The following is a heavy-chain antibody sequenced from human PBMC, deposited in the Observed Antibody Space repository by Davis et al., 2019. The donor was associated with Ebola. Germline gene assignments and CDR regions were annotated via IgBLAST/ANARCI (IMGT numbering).Heavy chain of an antibody. CDR2: ISGSGGST. D-gene: IGHD5-12*01. J-gene: IGHJ5*02. CDR3: TKGLVATILSNWFDP. CDR1: GLTFSSYA. Sequence: GESLKISCAASGLTFSSYAMSWVRQAPGKGLEWVSAISGSGGSTHYADSVKGRFSISRDNSKNTLYLQMNSLRAEDTAVYYCTKGLVATILSNWFDPWGQGTLVTVSS. V-gene: IGHV3-23*01.